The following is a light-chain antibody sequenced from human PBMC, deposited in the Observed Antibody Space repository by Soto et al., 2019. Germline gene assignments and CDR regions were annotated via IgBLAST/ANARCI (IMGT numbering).Light chain of an antibody. CDR3: QQYNKWPPGT. CDR2: GAS. CDR1: QSVSSN. Sequence: EMVRTQSPATLSVSPGERATLSCRASQSVSSNLAWYQQKPGQAPRLLIYGASTRATGIPARFSGSGSGTEFTLTISSLQSEDLAVYYCQQYNKWPPGTFGQGTKVEIK. V-gene: IGKV3-15*01. J-gene: IGKJ1*01.